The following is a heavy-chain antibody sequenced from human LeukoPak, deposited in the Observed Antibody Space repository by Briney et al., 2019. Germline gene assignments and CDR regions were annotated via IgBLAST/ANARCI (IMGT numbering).Heavy chain of an antibody. CDR2: ISSSSSNI. CDR3: ARGRKHIVVVTAPPGY. V-gene: IGHV3-21*01. J-gene: IGHJ4*02. CDR1: GFTFSSYS. D-gene: IGHD2-21*02. Sequence: PAGSLRLSCAASGFTFSSYSMNWVRQAPGKGLEWVSSISSSSSNIYYADPVKGRFTISRDNAKNSLYLQMNSLRAEDTAVYYCARGRKHIVVVTAPPGYWGQGTLVTVSS.